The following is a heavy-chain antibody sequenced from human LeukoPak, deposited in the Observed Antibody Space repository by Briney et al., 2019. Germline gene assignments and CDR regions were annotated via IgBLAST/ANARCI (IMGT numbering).Heavy chain of an antibody. CDR2: INTNTGNP. CDR1: GYTFTSYA. D-gene: IGHD3-22*01. V-gene: IGHV7-4-1*02. Sequence: GASVKVSCKASGYTFTSYAMNWVRQAPGQGLEWMGWINTNTGNPTYAQGFTGRSVFSLDTSVSTAYLQISSLKAEDTAVYYCAREGLVDYYDSSGSEHDAFDIWGQGTMVTVSS. J-gene: IGHJ3*02. CDR3: AREGLVDYYDSSGSEHDAFDI.